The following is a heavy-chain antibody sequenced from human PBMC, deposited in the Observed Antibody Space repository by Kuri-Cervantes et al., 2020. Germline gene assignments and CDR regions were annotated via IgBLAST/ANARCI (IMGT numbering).Heavy chain of an antibody. J-gene: IGHJ6*02. V-gene: IGHV2-5*01. CDR2: IYWNDDK. CDR3: AHCTLVQTGPYGMDV. Sequence: SGPTLVKPTQTLTLTCTFSGFSLSTSGVGVGWIRQPPGKALEWLALIYWNDDKRYSPPLKSRLTITKDTSKNQVVLTMTNMDPVDTATYYCAHCTLVQTGPYGMDVWGQGTTVTVSS. CDR1: GFSLSTSGVG. D-gene: IGHD4/OR15-4a*01.